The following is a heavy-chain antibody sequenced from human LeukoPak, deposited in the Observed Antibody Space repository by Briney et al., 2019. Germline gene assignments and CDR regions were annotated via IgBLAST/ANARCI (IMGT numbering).Heavy chain of an antibody. Sequence: SETLFLTCTVSGGSISRGGYYWSWIRQRPGKGLEWIGYIHSSGTTYYNPSLRSRLTISIDTSKNQFSLNLSSVTAADTAFYYGARGGRYSSEIDSWGQGTLVTVSS. CDR1: GGSISRGGYY. V-gene: IGHV4-31*03. D-gene: IGHD5-18*01. J-gene: IGHJ4*02. CDR2: IHSSGTT. CDR3: ARGGRYSSEIDS.